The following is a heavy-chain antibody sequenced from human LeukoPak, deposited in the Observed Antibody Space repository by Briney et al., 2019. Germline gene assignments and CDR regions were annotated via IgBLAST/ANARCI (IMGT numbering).Heavy chain of an antibody. D-gene: IGHD6-13*01. CDR1: GYTFTSYG. Sequence: ASVKVSCKASGYTFTSYGISWVRQAPAQGLEWMGWISACNGNTNYAQKLQGRVTMTTDTSTSTAYMELRSLRSDDTAVYYCARDNALAAPSYFDYWGQGTLVTVSS. CDR3: ARDNALAAPSYFDY. V-gene: IGHV1-18*01. CDR2: ISACNGNT. J-gene: IGHJ4*02.